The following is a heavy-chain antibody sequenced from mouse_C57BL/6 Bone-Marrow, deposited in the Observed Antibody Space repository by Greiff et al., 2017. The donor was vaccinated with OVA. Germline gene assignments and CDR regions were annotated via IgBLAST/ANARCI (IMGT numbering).Heavy chain of an antibody. CDR1: GFTFSSYG. Sequence: EVQLVESGGDLVKPGGSLKLSCAASGFTFSSYGMSWVRQTPDKRLEWVATISSGGSYTYYPDSVKGRFTISRDTAKNNLYLQMSSLKSEDTAMYYCARPNWYFDVWGTGTTVTVSS. CDR2: ISSGGSYT. J-gene: IGHJ1*03. CDR3: ARPNWYFDV. V-gene: IGHV5-6*01.